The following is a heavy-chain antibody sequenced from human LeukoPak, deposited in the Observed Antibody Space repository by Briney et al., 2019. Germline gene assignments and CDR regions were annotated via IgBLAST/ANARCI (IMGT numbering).Heavy chain of an antibody. CDR3: ARGGWIQLWFAPNGKNNWFDP. Sequence: SETLSHTCAVYGGSFSGYYWSWIRQPPGKGLEWIGEINHSGSTNYNPSLKSRVTISVDTSKNQFSLKLSSVTAADTAVYYCARGGWIQLWFAPNGKNNWFDPWGQGTLVTVSS. D-gene: IGHD5-18*01. V-gene: IGHV4-34*01. CDR1: GGSFSGYY. CDR2: INHSGST. J-gene: IGHJ5*02.